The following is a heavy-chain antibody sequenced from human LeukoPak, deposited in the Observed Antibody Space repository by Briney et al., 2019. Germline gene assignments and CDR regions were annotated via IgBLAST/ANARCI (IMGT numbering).Heavy chain of an antibody. CDR3: ARYYYDSRGFDP. CDR2: IYYSGST. CDR1: GGSISSSSYY. J-gene: IGHJ5*02. Sequence: SETLSLTCTVSGGSISSSSYYWGWIRQPPGKGREGIGSIYYSGSTYYNPSLKSRVTISVDTSKNQFSLKLSSVTAADTAVYYCARYYYDSRGFDPWGQGTLVTVSS. V-gene: IGHV4-39*07. D-gene: IGHD3-22*01.